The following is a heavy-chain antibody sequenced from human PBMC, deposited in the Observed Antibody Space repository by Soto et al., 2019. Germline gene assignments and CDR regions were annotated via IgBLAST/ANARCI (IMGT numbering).Heavy chain of an antibody. V-gene: IGHV3-15*01. J-gene: IGHJ4*02. CDR1: GFTFTNAW. CDR2: IYIETQGGTT. CDR3: TSGYCSGGKCDSVLY. Sequence: EVQLVESGGGLVEPGGSLRLSCAASGFTFTNAWVNWVRQAPGKGLEWVGRIYIETQGGTTDYAAPVKGRFTVSRDDSKNTLYLQMNSLKTEDTAMYYCTSGYCSGGKCDSVLYWGQRTLVTVSS. D-gene: IGHD2-15*01.